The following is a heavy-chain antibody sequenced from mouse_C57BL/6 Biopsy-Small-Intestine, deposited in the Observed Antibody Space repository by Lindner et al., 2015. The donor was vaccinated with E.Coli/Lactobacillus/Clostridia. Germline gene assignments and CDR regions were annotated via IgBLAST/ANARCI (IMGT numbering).Heavy chain of an antibody. CDR3: ARGGLGLYSFDF. CDR2: IYPGSDNT. J-gene: IGHJ2*01. V-gene: IGHV1-66*01. Sequence: VQLQESGIELVMPGASVKISCKASGYSFTSYYKNWVRQRPGQGLEWIGWIYPGSDNTKYNEVFKGKATLTADTSSSTAYMQLHSLTSEDSAVYYCARGGLGLYSFDFWGQGTTLTVSS. D-gene: IGHD4-1*01. CDR1: GYSFTSYY.